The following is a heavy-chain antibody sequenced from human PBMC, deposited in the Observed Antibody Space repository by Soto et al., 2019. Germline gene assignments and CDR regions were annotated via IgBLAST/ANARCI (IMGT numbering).Heavy chain of an antibody. Sequence: SQTLSLTCAISGDSVSSNSAAWNWIRQSPSRGLEWLGRTYYRSKWYNDYAVSVKSRITINPDTSKNQFSLQLNSVTPEDTAVYYCARGVITMVRGVINPSYYYYYMDVWGKGTTVTVSS. D-gene: IGHD3-10*01. J-gene: IGHJ6*03. CDR1: GDSVSSNSAA. CDR2: TYYRSKWYN. CDR3: ARGVITMVRGVINPSYYYYYMDV. V-gene: IGHV6-1*01.